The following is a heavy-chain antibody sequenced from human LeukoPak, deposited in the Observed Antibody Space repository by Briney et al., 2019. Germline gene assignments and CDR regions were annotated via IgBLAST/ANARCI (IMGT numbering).Heavy chain of an antibody. CDR3: ARVRSVGANYYYYGMDV. D-gene: IGHD1-26*01. CDR1: GGSISSYY. Sequence: SETLSLTCTVSGGSISSYYWSWIRQPPGKGLEWFGYIYYSGSTNYNPSLKSRVTISVDTSKNQFSLKLSSVTAADTAVYYCARVRSVGANYYYYGMDVWGQGTTVTVSS. J-gene: IGHJ6*02. CDR2: IYYSGST. V-gene: IGHV4-59*01.